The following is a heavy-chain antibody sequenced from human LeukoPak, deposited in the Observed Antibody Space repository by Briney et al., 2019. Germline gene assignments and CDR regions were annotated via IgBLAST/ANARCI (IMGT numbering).Heavy chain of an antibody. Sequence: ASVEVSCKASGCTFSSNAISWVRQAPGQGLEWMGWIIPIFGTANYAQKFQGRVTITADESTSTAYMELSSLRSEDTAVYYCAPDPYYDYVWGSYRYDYWGQGTLVTVSS. CDR3: APDPYYDYVWGSYRYDY. CDR2: IIPIFGTA. V-gene: IGHV1-69*13. CDR1: GCTFSSNA. D-gene: IGHD3-16*02. J-gene: IGHJ4*02.